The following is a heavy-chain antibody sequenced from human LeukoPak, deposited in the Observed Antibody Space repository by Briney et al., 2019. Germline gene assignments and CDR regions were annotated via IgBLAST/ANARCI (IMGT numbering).Heavy chain of an antibody. J-gene: IGHJ6*03. Sequence: PGGSLRLSCAASGFTFSSYSINWVRQAPGKGLEWVSYISSSSSTIYYADSVKGRFTISRDNAKNSLYLQMNSLRAEDTAVYYCARVGITGTTYYYYYMDVWGKGTTVTVSS. CDR3: ARVGITGTTYYYYYMDV. CDR1: GFTFSSYS. V-gene: IGHV3-48*04. D-gene: IGHD1-7*01. CDR2: ISSSSSTI.